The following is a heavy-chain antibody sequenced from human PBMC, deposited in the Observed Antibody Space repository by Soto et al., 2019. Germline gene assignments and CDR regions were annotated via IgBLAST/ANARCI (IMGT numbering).Heavy chain of an antibody. CDR1: GFTFSSYS. D-gene: IGHD2-15*01. V-gene: IGHV3-21*01. CDR2: ISSSSSYI. CDR3: ARDHGLSSYAFDI. Sequence: EVQLVESGGGLVKPGGSLRLSCAASGFTFSSYSMNWVRQAPGKGLEWVSSISSSSSYIYYADSVKGRFTISRDNAKNSLYLQMSSLRAEDTAVYYGARDHGLSSYAFDIWGQGTMVTVSS. J-gene: IGHJ3*02.